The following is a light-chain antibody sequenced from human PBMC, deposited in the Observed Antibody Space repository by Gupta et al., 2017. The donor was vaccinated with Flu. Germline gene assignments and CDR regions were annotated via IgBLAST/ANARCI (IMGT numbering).Light chain of an antibody. CDR1: QSVRDN. J-gene: IGKJ1*01. CDR2: GAS. V-gene: IGKV3-15*01. Sequence: EIDMTQSPATLSVSPGERATLSCRTSQSVRDNLAWYQQKPGQAPRLLIYGASTRATGIPARFSGSGSGREFTLTITNLQSEDFAVYYCQQYNKWPPWAFGQGTKVEIK. CDR3: QQYNKWPPWA.